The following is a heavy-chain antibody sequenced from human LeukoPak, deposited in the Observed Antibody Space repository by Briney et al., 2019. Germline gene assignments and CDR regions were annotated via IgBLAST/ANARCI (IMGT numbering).Heavy chain of an antibody. D-gene: IGHD2-15*01. V-gene: IGHV4-59*08. CDR1: GGSISSYY. Sequence: SETLSLTCTVSGGSISSYYWSWIRQPPGKGLEWIGYIYYSGSTNYNPSLKSRVSMSVDMSKNQFSLKLSSVTAADTAVYYCASTGYCSGGNCYAEFFQHWGQGTLVSVSS. CDR3: ASTGYCSGGNCYAEFFQH. CDR2: IYYSGST. J-gene: IGHJ1*01.